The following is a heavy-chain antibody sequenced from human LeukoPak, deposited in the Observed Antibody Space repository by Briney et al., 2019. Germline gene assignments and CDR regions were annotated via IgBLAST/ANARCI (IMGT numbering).Heavy chain of an antibody. J-gene: IGHJ4*02. D-gene: IGHD6-19*01. CDR1: GGTFSSYA. CDR3: ASFPRRGSGWYEN. V-gene: IGHV1-69*06. Sequence: SVKVSCKASGGTFSSYAISWVRQAPGQGLEWMGGIIPIFGTANYAQKFQGRVTITADKSTSTAYMELSSLRSEDTAVYYCASFPRRGSGWYENWGQGTLVTVSS. CDR2: IIPIFGTA.